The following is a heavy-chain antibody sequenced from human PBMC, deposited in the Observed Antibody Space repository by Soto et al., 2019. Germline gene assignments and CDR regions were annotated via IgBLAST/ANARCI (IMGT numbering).Heavy chain of an antibody. V-gene: IGHV3-23*01. CDR3: AKGSLLYCTGALCYFFAF. J-gene: IGHJ5*01. D-gene: IGHD2-8*02. CDR1: GFTFSTYA. Sequence: GGSLRLSCAASGFTFSTYAMSWVRQAPGKGLEWASAISGGRSGTYYADSVRGRFTLSRDDSTNTLYLQMNSLRAEDTAIYYCAKGSLLYCTGALCYFFAFSGQRTLVTVSS. CDR2: ISGGRSGT.